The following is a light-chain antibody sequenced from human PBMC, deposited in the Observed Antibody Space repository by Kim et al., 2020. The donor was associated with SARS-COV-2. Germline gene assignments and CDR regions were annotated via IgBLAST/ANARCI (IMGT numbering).Light chain of an antibody. J-gene: IGKJ1*01. CDR1: RSVSST. CDR3: QQYNNWPPT. CDR2: VAS. V-gene: IGKV3-15*01. Sequence: VPPGDRASLSCRAQRSVSSTLAWYKHKPGQAPRLLFYVASTRATGIPARFSGSGSGTEFTLTISSLQSEDFAVYYCQQYNNWPPTFGQGTKVDIK.